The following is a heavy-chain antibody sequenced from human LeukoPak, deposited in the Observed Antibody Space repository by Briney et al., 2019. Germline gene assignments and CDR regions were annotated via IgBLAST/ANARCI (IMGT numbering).Heavy chain of an antibody. V-gene: IGHV3-30-3*01. D-gene: IGHD1-26*01. CDR1: GFTFTNYA. CDR2: MSYGGANE. Sequence: PGGSLRLSCAASGFTFTNYALHWVRQAPGKGLEWVAVMSYGGANEYYADSVKGRFTISRDDSKNTLYLQMNNLRTEDTAIYYCTRDFRIVVTDYWGQGTLVTVSS. CDR3: TRDFRIVVTDY. J-gene: IGHJ4*02.